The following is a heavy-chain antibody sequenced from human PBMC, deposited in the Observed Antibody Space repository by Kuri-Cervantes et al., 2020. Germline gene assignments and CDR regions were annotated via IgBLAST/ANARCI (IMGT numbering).Heavy chain of an antibody. J-gene: IGHJ4*02. CDR3: ARGAKPIDY. CDR2: IYYSGST. CDR1: GGSISSSSYY. Sequence: GALRLSCTVSGGSISSSSYYWGWIRQPPGKGLEWIGSIYYSGSTYYNPSLKSRVTISVDTSKNQFSLRLSSVTAADTAVYYCARGAKPIDYWGQGTLVTVSS. D-gene: IGHD4/OR15-4a*01. V-gene: IGHV4-39*07.